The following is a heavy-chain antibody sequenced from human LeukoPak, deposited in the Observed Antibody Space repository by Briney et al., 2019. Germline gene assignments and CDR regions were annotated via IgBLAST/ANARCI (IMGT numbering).Heavy chain of an antibody. V-gene: IGHV3-48*03. Sequence: GGSLRLSCVASGFTFSSYEMNWVRQAPGKGLEWVSYISSSGSTIYYADSVKGRFTISRDNAKNSLYLQMNSLRAEDTAVYYCASLFRLPAASFDYWGQGTLVTVSS. CDR2: ISSSGSTI. CDR1: GFTFSSYE. J-gene: IGHJ4*02. D-gene: IGHD2-2*01. CDR3: ASLFRLPAASFDY.